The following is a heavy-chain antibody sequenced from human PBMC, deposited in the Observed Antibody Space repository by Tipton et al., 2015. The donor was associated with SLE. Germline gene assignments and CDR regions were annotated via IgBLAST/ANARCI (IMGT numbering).Heavy chain of an antibody. CDR1: GFIFSDHY. CDR3: ARDLISSAAYFDY. Sequence: SLRLSCAASGFIFSDHYMDWVRQAPGKGLEWVGRIRSKLKSYTTEYAASVKGRFTISRDDSKNSLYLQMNSLKTEDTAVYYCARDLISSAAYFDYWGQGTLVTVSS. J-gene: IGHJ4*02. V-gene: IGHV3-72*01. CDR2: IRSKLKSYTT. D-gene: IGHD6-13*01.